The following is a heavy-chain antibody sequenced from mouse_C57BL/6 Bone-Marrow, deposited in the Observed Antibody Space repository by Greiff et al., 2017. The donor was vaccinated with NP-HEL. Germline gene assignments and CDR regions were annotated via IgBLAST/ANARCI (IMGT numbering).Heavy chain of an antibody. J-gene: IGHJ4*01. CDR1: GFSFNTYA. D-gene: IGHD2-4*01. CDR2: IRSKSNNYAT. V-gene: IGHV10-1*01. CDR3: VIGLGYDYPHYYAMDY. Sequence: EVQLVESGGGLVQPKGSLKLSCAASGFSFNTYAMNWVRQAPGKGLEWVARIRSKSNNYATYYADSVKDRFTISRDDSESMLYLQMNNLKTEDTAMYYCVIGLGYDYPHYYAMDYWGQGTSVTVSS.